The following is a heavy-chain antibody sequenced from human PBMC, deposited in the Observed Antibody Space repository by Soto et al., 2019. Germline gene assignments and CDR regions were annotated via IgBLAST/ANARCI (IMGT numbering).Heavy chain of an antibody. V-gene: IGHV4-59*01. CDR2: VYHSGAT. D-gene: IGHD2-8*01. J-gene: IGHJ3*01. Sequence: QVQLQESGPGLLKPSETLSLTCSVSGGSTSSYYWNWIRQPPGKGLEWIGYVYHSGATNYDPSLTSRVTMSVDTSKNEFSLGLSSVTAADTAVYYCAKWCGGCNAFDAWGKGIKVTVSS. CDR3: AKWCGGCNAFDA. CDR1: GGSTSSYY.